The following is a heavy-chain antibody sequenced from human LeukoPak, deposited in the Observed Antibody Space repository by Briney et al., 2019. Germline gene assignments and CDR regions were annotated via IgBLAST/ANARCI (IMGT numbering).Heavy chain of an antibody. D-gene: IGHD3-10*01. CDR1: GFTVSSNY. CDR3: AREPPWVRGVFSPGTNSFDYGMDV. V-gene: IGHV3-66*01. J-gene: IGHJ6*02. CDR2: IYSGGST. Sequence: GGSLRLSCAASGFTVSSNYMSWVRQAPGKGLEWVSVIYSGGSTYYADSVKGRFTISRDNSKNTLYLQMNSLRAEDTAVYYCAREPPWVRGVFSPGTNSFDYGMDVWGQGTTVTVSS.